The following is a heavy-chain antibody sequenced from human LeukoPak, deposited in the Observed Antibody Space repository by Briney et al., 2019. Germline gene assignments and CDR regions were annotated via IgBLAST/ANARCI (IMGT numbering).Heavy chain of an antibody. D-gene: IGHD3-10*01. V-gene: IGHV4-39*01. CDR3: ARCITMVRGVIRPPDY. CDR1: GGSISSSSYY. CDR2: IYYSGSA. J-gene: IGHJ4*02. Sequence: PSETLSLTCTVSGGSISSSSYYWGWIRQSPGKGLEWIGSIYYSGSAYYNPSLKSRLTISVDTSKYQFSLKLSSVTAADTAVYYCARCITMVRGVIRPPDYWGQGTLVTVSS.